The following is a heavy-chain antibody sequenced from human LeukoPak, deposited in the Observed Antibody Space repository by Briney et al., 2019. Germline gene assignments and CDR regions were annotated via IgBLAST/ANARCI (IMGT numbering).Heavy chain of an antibody. J-gene: IGHJ6*02. CDR2: INPNSGGT. CDR3: ARMGQATTDGMDV. V-gene: IGHV1-2*02. Sequence: ASVKVSCKASGYTFTGHYMQWVRQAPGQGLELMGWINPNSGGTKYAQKFQGRVTMTRDTSISTAYMELSRLRSDDTAVYYCARMGQATTDGMDVWGQGTTVTVSS. CDR1: GYTFTGHY. D-gene: IGHD2/OR15-2a*01.